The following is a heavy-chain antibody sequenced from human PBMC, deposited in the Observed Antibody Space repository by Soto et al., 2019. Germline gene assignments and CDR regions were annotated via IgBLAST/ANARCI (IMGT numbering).Heavy chain of an antibody. V-gene: IGHV4-39*01. Sequence: QLQLQESGPGLVKPSETLSLTCTVSGGSISSSSFHWGWIRQPPGKGLEWIGRSYYSVSTYYSPSLKSRVTISVDTSKNQFSLKLSSVTAADTAVYYCSRRERAAGTDWWFDPWGQGTLVTVSS. J-gene: IGHJ5*02. CDR3: SRRERAAGTDWWFDP. D-gene: IGHD6-13*01. CDR1: GGSISSSSFH. CDR2: SYYSVST.